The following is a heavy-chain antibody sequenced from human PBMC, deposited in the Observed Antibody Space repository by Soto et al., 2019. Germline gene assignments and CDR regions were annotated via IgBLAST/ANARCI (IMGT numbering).Heavy chain of an antibody. D-gene: IGHD3-10*01. CDR3: ARGFGRFNY. CDR1: GFTFNDFE. CDR2: IDGSGTTK. J-gene: IGHJ4*02. V-gene: IGHV3-48*03. Sequence: EVQLLESGGGLVQPGGSLRLSCGVSGFTFNDFEMNWVRQAPGKGLEWLAYIDGSGTTKKYADSVRGRFTISRDNPNNSLFLQMNSLSAADTAIYYCARGFGRFNYWGQGTLVSVSS.